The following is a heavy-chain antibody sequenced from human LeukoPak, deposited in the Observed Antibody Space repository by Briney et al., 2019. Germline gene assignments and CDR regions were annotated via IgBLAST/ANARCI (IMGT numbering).Heavy chain of an antibody. CDR2: ISAYNGNT. D-gene: IGHD3-10*01. CDR3: ARAPPITMARGVISAFTNWFDP. V-gene: IGHV1-18*01. Sequence: ASVKVSCKASGYTFTSYGISWVRQAPGQGLEWMGWISAYNGNTNYAQKLQGRVTMTTDTSTSTAYMELRSLRSDDTAVYYCARAPPITMARGVISAFTNWFDPWGQGTLVTVSS. J-gene: IGHJ5*02. CDR1: GYTFTSYG.